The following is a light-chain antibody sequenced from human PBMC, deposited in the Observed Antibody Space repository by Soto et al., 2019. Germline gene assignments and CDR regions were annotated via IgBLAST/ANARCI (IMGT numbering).Light chain of an antibody. CDR1: QSVSSSY. J-gene: IGKJ5*01. CDR3: QQYLSSPPIT. CDR2: GAS. V-gene: IGKV3-20*01. Sequence: EIVLTQSPGTLSLSPGERATLSCRASQSVSSSYLAWYQQKPGQAPRLLIYGASSRATGLPDRFSGSGPGTHFPLTISTLEPEDFAVYYCQQYLSSPPITFRQGTRLEMK.